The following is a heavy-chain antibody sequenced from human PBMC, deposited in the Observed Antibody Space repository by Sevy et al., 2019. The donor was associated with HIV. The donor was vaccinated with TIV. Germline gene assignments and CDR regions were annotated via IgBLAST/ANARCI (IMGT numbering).Heavy chain of an antibody. J-gene: IGHJ3*02. D-gene: IGHD3-22*01. CDR1: GGSISSYY. Sequence: SETLSLTCTVSGGSISSYYWSWIRQPPGKGLEWIGYIYNSGSTNYNPSLKSRVTISVDTSKNQFSLKLSSVPAADTAVYYCARDGDDSSGNDAFDIWGQGTMVTVSS. CDR2: IYNSGST. CDR3: ARDGDDSSGNDAFDI. V-gene: IGHV4-59*01.